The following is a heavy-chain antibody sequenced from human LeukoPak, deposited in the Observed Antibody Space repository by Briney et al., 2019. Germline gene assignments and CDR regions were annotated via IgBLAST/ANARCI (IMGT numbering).Heavy chain of an antibody. CDR3: AKVVRSPYDSSGYFSQIDY. CDR2: ISGDGGSI. J-gene: IGHJ4*02. CDR1: GFTFDDYA. V-gene: IGHV3-43*02. D-gene: IGHD3-22*01. Sequence: GGSPRLSCAASGFTFDDYAMHWVRPAPGKGLEWVSQISGDGGSIYYADSVKGRFTISRDNSKNSLYLQMNGLRTEDNSLYYCAKVVRSPYDSSGYFSQIDYWGQETLVTVSS.